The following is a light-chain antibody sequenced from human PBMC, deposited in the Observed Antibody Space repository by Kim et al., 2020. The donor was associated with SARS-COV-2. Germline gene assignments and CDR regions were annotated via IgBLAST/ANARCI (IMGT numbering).Light chain of an antibody. J-gene: IGKJ3*01. CDR2: GAS. V-gene: IGKV3-20*01. CDR3: QQYGSSPRT. CDR1: QSVSSSY. Sequence: SPGERATLSCRASQSVSSSYLAWYQQKPGQAPRLLIYGASSRATGIPDRFSGSGSGTDFTLTISRLEPEDFAVYYCQQYGSSPRTFGPGTKVDIK.